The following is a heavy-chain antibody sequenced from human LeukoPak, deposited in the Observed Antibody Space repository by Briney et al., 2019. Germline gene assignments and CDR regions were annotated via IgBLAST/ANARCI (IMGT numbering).Heavy chain of an antibody. CDR3: ARVGNSIVSDGYFDY. Sequence: ASVTVSCMSSVYTFPIYGISWVRQAAGQGLEWMGWISAYNGNTNYAQKLQGRVTMTTDTSTSTAYMELRSLRSDDTAVYYCARVGNSIVSDGYFDYWGQGTLVTVSS. D-gene: IGHD3-22*01. CDR2: ISAYNGNT. CDR1: VYTFPIYG. V-gene: IGHV1-18*01. J-gene: IGHJ4*02.